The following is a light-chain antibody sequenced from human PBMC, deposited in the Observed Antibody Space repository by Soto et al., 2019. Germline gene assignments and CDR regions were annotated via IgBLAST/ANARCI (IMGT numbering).Light chain of an antibody. J-gene: IGLJ1*01. V-gene: IGLV1-36*01. CDR1: SSNIGKNA. CDR2: YDD. Sequence: QSVLTQPPSASEAPRQRVTISCSGSSSNIGKNAVNWYQQVPGKPPKLLIYYDDLLPSGVSARFSGSKSGTSASLAISGLQSEDEADYYCGAWDDSLSDYVFGTGTKLTVL. CDR3: GAWDDSLSDYV.